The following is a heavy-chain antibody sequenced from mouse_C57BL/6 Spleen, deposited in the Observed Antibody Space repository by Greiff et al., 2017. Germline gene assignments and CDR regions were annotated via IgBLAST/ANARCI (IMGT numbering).Heavy chain of an antibody. CDR3: ARSDYYGSSYDGWYFDV. J-gene: IGHJ1*03. CDR2: INPNNGGT. D-gene: IGHD1-1*01. Sequence: VQLKESGPELVKPGASVKIPCKASGYTFTDYNMDWVKQSHGKSLEWIGDINPNNGGTIYNQKFKGKATLTVDTSSSTAYMELRSLTSEDTAVYYCARSDYYGSSYDGWYFDVWGTGTTVTVSS. V-gene: IGHV1-18*01. CDR1: GYTFTDYN.